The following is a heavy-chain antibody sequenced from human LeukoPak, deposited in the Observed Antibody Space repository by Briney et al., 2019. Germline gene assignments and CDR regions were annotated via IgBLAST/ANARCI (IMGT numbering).Heavy chain of an antibody. D-gene: IGHD3-3*02. Sequence: GGSLRLSCAASGFTFDYYAMHWVRQAPGKCLEWVSLISGDGGSTYYADSVKGRFTISRDNSKNSLYLQMNSLRTEDTALYYCAKDIXXXXXLEXXGGALDISSQGTMVTVS. CDR2: ISGDGGST. CDR3: AKDIXXXXXLEXXGGALDI. CDR1: GFTFDYYA. J-gene: IGHJ3*02. V-gene: IGHV3-43*02.